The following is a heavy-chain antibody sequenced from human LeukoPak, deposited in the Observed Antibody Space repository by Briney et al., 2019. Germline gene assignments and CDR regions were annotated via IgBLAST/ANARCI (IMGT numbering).Heavy chain of an antibody. Sequence: ASVKVSCKASGGTFSSYAISWVRQAPGQGLEWMGGIIPIFGTANYAQKFQGRVTITADKSTSTAYMELSSLRSEDTAVYYCALEPSYYDSSGYTIFDYWGQGTLVTVSS. J-gene: IGHJ4*02. CDR3: ALEPSYYDSSGYTIFDY. V-gene: IGHV1-69*06. CDR2: IIPIFGTA. CDR1: GGTFSSYA. D-gene: IGHD3-22*01.